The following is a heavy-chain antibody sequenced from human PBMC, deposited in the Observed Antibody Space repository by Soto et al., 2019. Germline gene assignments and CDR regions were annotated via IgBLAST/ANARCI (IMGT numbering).Heavy chain of an antibody. D-gene: IGHD6-19*01. J-gene: IGHJ3*02. Sequence: VAVISYDGSNKYYADSVKGRFTISRDNSKNTLYLQMNSLRAEDTAVYYCAKDSSGWAHPDAFDIWGQGTMVTVSS. V-gene: IGHV3-30*18. CDR3: AKDSSGWAHPDAFDI. CDR2: ISYDGSNK.